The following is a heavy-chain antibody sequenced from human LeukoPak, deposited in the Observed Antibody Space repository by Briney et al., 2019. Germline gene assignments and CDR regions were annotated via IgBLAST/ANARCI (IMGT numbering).Heavy chain of an antibody. D-gene: IGHD3-3*01. CDR1: GYTFTGYY. Sequence: ASVKVSCKASGYTFTGYYMHWVRQAPGQGLEWMGWINPNSGGTNYARKFQGRVTMTRDTSISTAYMELSRLRSDDTAVYYCARETLDYDFWSGYFKPYYFDYWGQGTLVTVSS. J-gene: IGHJ4*02. V-gene: IGHV1-2*02. CDR3: ARETLDYDFWSGYFKPYYFDY. CDR2: INPNSGGT.